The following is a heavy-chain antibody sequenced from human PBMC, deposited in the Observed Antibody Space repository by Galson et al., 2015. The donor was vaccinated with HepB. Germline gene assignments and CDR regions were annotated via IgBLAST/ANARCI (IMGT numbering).Heavy chain of an antibody. CDR2: TYFMSKWHN. J-gene: IGHJ6*02. Sequence: CAISGDSVSSNSASWNWVRQSPSRGLEWLGRTYFMSKWHNDYAVSVKTRITIIEDTSKNQFSLQLSSVTPDDTAVYYCARAPNFNSGWPNYYSYYYGMDVWGQGTTVTVSS. CDR1: GDSVSSNSAS. CDR3: ARAPNFNSGWPNYYSYYYGMDV. V-gene: IGHV6-1*01. D-gene: IGHD5-12*01.